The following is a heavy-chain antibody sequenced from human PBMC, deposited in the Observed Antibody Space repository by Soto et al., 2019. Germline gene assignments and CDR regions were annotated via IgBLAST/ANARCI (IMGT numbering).Heavy chain of an antibody. D-gene: IGHD1-26*01. J-gene: IGHJ4*02. V-gene: IGHV4-30-4*01. CDR2: IYYSGST. CDR1: GGSISSGDYY. Sequence: QVQLQESGPGLVKPSQTLSLTCTVSGGSISSGDYYWSWIRQPPGKGLEWIGYIYYSGSTYYNSSLPSRVTISVDTSKKQFSLKLSSVTAADTAVYYCARAVRGSYYDYWGQGTLVTVSS. CDR3: ARAVRGSYYDY.